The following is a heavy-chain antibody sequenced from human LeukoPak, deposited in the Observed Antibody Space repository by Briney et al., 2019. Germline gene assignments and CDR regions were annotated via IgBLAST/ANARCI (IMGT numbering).Heavy chain of an antibody. V-gene: IGHV4-59*01. Sequence: SKTLSLTCTVSGGSISSYYSSWIRQPPGKGLEWIGYIYYSGSTNYNPSLKSQVTISVDKSKNQFSLKLSFVTAADTAMYYCARSDYHNSGSHTVFDAFDIWGQGTRVTVSS. CDR2: IYYSGST. CDR3: ARSDYHNSGSHTVFDAFDI. D-gene: IGHD3-10*01. J-gene: IGHJ3*02. CDR1: GGSISSYY.